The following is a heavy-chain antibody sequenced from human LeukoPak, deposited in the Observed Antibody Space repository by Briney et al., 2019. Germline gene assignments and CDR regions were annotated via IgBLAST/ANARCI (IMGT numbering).Heavy chain of an antibody. Sequence: GGSLRLSCAASGLTFSSYGMHWVRQAPGKGLEWVAYKRYDGSNKYYEDSMKGRFTISRDNSKNMLYLQMNSLRAEDAAVYYCAKGGGYYGSPGFQYWGQGILVTVSS. J-gene: IGHJ4*02. V-gene: IGHV3-30*02. CDR2: KRYDGSNK. CDR1: GLTFSSYG. D-gene: IGHD3-3*01. CDR3: AKGGGYYGSPGFQY.